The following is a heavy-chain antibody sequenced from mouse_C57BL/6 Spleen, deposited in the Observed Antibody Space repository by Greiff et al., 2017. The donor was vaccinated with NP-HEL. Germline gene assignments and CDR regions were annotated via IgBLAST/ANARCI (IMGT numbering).Heavy chain of an antibody. CDR1: GYTFTSYW. V-gene: IGHV1-55*01. Sequence: VQLQQSGAELVKPGASVKMSCKASGYTFTSYWITWVKQRPGQGLEWIGDIYPGSGSTNYNEKFKSKATLTVDTSSSTAYMQLSSLTSEDSAVYYCARLELGRGYFDYWGQGTTLTVSS. J-gene: IGHJ2*01. CDR2: IYPGSGST. D-gene: IGHD4-1*01. CDR3: ARLELGRGYFDY.